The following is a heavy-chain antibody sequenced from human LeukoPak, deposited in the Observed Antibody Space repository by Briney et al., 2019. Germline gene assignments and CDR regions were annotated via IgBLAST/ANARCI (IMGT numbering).Heavy chain of an antibody. CDR1: GFTFSSYA. CDR2: ISYDGSNK. D-gene: IGHD5-24*01. J-gene: IGHJ4*02. CDR3: ARDYKSQQNDY. Sequence: PGGSLRLSCAASGFTFSSYAMHWVRQAPGKGLEWGAVISYDGSNKYYADSVKGRFTISRDNSKNTLYLQMNSLRAEDTAVYYCARDYKSQQNDYWGQGTLVTVSS. V-gene: IGHV3-30*01.